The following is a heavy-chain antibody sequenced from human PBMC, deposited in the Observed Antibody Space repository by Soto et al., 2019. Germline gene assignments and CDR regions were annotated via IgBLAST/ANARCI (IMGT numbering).Heavy chain of an antibody. CDR3: GRDPPDHSNSYYMDV. V-gene: IGHV3-74*03. CDR1: GFTFSTYW. D-gene: IGHD4-4*01. J-gene: IGHJ6*03. CDR2: INSDGIFT. Sequence: ASLRLSCAASGFTFSTYWMHWVRQAPGKGLVWVSRINSDGIFTTYADSVKGRFTISRDNAKNTLYLQMNSLRAEDTAVYFCGRDPPDHSNSYYMDVWGKGTTVTVSS.